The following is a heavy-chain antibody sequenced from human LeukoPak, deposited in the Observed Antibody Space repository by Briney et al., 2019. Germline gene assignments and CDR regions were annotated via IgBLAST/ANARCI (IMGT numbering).Heavy chain of an antibody. CDR3: ARPVTYNDVWSGYPPFDY. CDR1: GGTFSSYA. D-gene: IGHD3/OR15-3a*01. V-gene: IGHV1-69*13. CDR2: LIPMFGTT. Sequence: SSVNDSCKASGGTFSSYAISWVRQAPGHGLEGVGGLIPMFGTTTYEQKFQGRVTITADESTSTAFMELSSLRPEDTAVYYCARPVTYNDVWSGYPPFDYWGQGTLITVSS. J-gene: IGHJ4*02.